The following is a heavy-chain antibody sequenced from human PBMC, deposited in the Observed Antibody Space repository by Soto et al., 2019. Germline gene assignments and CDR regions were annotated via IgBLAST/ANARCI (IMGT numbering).Heavy chain of an antibody. CDR1: GFTFSSYA. Sequence: PGGSLRLSCAASGFTFSSYAMSWVRPAPGKGLEWVSAISGSGGSTYYADSVKGRFTISRDNSKNTLYLQMNSLRAEDTAVYYCAKQIAARMYGMDVWGQGTTVTVSS. CDR3: AKQIAARMYGMDV. J-gene: IGHJ6*02. V-gene: IGHV3-23*01. D-gene: IGHD6-6*01. CDR2: ISGSGGST.